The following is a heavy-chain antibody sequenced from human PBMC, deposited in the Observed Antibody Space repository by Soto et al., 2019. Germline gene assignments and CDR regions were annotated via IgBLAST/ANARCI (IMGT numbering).Heavy chain of an antibody. D-gene: IGHD2-15*01. V-gene: IGHV1-69*04. CDR2: IIPILGIA. Sequence: SVKVSCKASGGTFSSYTISWVRQAPGQGLEWMGRIIPILGIANYAQKFQGRVTITADKSTSTAYMELSSLRSEDTAVYYCARDRRDIVVVVAATSYFDYWGQGTLVTVSS. CDR3: ARDRRDIVVVVAATSYFDY. CDR1: GGTFSSYT. J-gene: IGHJ4*02.